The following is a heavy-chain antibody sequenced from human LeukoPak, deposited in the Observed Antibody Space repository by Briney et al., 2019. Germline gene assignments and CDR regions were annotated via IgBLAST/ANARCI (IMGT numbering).Heavy chain of an antibody. V-gene: IGHV4-30-4*01. CDR3: ARSRRRGYYYDSSGPVHFDY. D-gene: IGHD3-22*01. CDR2: IYYSGST. Sequence: SETLSLTCTVSGGSISSGDYYWSWIRQPPGKGLEWIGYIYYSGSTYYNPSFKSRVTISVDTSKNQFSLKLSSVTAADTAVYYCARSRRRGYYYDSSGPVHFDYWGQGTLVTVSS. J-gene: IGHJ4*02. CDR1: GGSISSGDYY.